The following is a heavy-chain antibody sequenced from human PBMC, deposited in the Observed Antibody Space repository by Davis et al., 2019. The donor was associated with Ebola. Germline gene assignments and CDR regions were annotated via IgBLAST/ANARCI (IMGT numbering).Heavy chain of an antibody. J-gene: IGHJ1*01. CDR1: GYTFTSYA. D-gene: IGHD3-22*01. V-gene: IGHV1-2*06. CDR2: INPNSGGT. CDR3: ASSTYYYDSSGYYYEYFQH. Sequence: ASVKVSCKASGYTFTSYAMHWVRQAPGQRLEWMGRINPNSGGTNYAQKFQGRVTMTRDTSISTAYMELSRLRSDDTAVYYCASSTYYYDSSGYYYEYFQHWGQGTLVTVSS.